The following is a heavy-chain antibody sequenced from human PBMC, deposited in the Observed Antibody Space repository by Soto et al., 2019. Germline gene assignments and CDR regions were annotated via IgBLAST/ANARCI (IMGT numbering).Heavy chain of an antibody. CDR1: GGSMSDHY. D-gene: IGHD3-16*01. J-gene: IGHJ4*02. Sequence: TLSLTCTVSGGSMSDHYCSWIRQPPGKGLEYIGYIFYSGSTSYNASLTSRVAISLDTPNNQISLKLKSVTAADTAVYYCARSGHSFGGVVWGQGIQVTVSS. CDR2: IFYSGST. CDR3: ARSGHSFGGVV. V-gene: IGHV4-59*11.